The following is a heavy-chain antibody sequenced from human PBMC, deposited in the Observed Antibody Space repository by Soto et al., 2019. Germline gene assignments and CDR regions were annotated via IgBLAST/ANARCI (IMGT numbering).Heavy chain of an antibody. CDR2: VYYSGST. J-gene: IGHJ4*02. D-gene: IGHD3-22*01. CDR1: GGSISTYY. CDR3: ARGPHYYDSSGYYGPFDY. V-gene: IGHV4-59*01. Sequence: SETLSLTCTVSGGSISTYYWTRIRQPPGKGLEWIGYVYYSGSTNYNPSLKSRVTLSVDTSKNQFSLKLSSVTAADTAVYYCARGPHYYDSSGYYGPFDYWGQGTLVTVSS.